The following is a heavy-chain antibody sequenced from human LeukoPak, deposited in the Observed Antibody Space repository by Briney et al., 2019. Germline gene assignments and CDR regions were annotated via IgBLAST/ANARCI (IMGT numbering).Heavy chain of an antibody. CDR1: GYTFTGYY. CDR3: ARGGSGGIVTNVLDS. J-gene: IGHJ5*01. D-gene: IGHD2/OR15-2a*01. V-gene: IGHV1-2*02. CDR2: INPNSGGT. Sequence: GASVKVSCKASGYTFTGYYMHWVGQAPGQGLEWMAWINPNSGGTNYAQKLQGRVTMTRDTSISTAYMELSRLTSDDTAVYYRARGGSGGIVTNVLDSWGQGTLVTVSS.